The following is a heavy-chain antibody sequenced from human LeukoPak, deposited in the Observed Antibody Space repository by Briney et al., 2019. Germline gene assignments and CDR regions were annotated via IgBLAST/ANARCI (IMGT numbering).Heavy chain of an antibody. Sequence: PSETLSLTCTVSGYSIGSGYYWGWIRQPPGKGLEWIGSIYHSGNTYYNPSLKSRVTMSVDTSKNQFSLKLSSVTAADTAVYYCARDQGGCSSTSCYDFDYWGQGTLVTVSS. CDR2: IYHSGNT. D-gene: IGHD2-2*01. CDR3: ARDQGGCSSTSCYDFDY. V-gene: IGHV4-38-2*02. CDR1: GYSIGSGYY. J-gene: IGHJ4*02.